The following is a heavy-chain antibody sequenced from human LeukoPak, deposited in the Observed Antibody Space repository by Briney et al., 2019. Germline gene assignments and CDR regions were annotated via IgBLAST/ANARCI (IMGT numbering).Heavy chain of an antibody. CDR3: ASESPTIAAFDY. D-gene: IGHD6-25*01. J-gene: IGHJ4*02. Sequence: TGGSLRLSCAASGFTFSSYAMHWVRQAPGKGLEWVAVISYDGSNKYYADSVKGRFTISRDNAKNSLYLQMNSLRAEDTAVYYCASESPTIAAFDYWGQGTLVTVSS. V-gene: IGHV3-30-3*01. CDR1: GFTFSSYA. CDR2: ISYDGSNK.